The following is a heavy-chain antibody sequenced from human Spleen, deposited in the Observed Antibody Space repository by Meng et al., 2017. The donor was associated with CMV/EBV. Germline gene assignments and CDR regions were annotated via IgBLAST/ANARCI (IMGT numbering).Heavy chain of an antibody. D-gene: IGHD2-2*01. CDR3: ARGSIVVVPAASTYYYYGMDV. J-gene: IGHJ6*02. V-gene: IGHV1-18*01. Sequence: YGISWVRQAPGQGLEWMGWISAYNGNTNYAQKLQGRVTMTTDTSTSTAYMELRSLRSDDTAVYYCARGSIVVVPAASTYYYYGMDVWGQGTTVTVSS. CDR2: ISAYNGNT. CDR1: YG.